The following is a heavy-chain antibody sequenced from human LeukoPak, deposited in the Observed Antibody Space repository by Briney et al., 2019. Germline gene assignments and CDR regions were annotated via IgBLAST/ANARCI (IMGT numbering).Heavy chain of an antibody. D-gene: IGHD2-2*01. Sequence: SATLSPTCAVDCGSISGFYWSWLRQPAAKGLEWLGDVNQTGKTNYNPSLTDYNPSLESLPTISVDSSRNQLSLKVISVTAAATGVYYCARVRHDPLEYGYYMDVWGTGTTVTVSS. CDR2: VNQTGKT. J-gene: IGHJ6*03. CDR3: ARVRHDPLEYGYYMDV. V-gene: IGHV4-34*01. CDR1: CGSISGFY.